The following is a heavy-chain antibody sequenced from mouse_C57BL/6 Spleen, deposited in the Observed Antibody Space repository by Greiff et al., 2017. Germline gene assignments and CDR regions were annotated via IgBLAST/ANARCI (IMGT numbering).Heavy chain of an antibody. J-gene: IGHJ1*03. V-gene: IGHV1-9*01. CDR1: GYTFTGYW. CDR2: ILPGSGST. CDR3: ARWSNLHYGSSYYWYFDV. Sequence: QLQQSGAELMKPGASVKLSCKATGYTFTGYWIEWVKQRPGHGLEWIGEILPGSGSTNYNEKYKGKATFTADTSSNTAYMQLSSLTTEDSSIYYCARWSNLHYGSSYYWYFDVWGTGTTVTVSS. D-gene: IGHD1-1*01.